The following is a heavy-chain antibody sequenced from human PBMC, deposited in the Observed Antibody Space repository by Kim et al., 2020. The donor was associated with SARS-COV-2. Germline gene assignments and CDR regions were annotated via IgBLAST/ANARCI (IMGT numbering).Heavy chain of an antibody. CDR3: ARVKWLRQPYYFDY. J-gene: IGHJ4*02. V-gene: IGHV1-8*01. D-gene: IGHD5-12*01. Sequence: AQKFQGRVTMTRNTSISTAYMELSSLRSEDTAVYYCARVKWLRQPYYFDYWGQGTLVTVSS.